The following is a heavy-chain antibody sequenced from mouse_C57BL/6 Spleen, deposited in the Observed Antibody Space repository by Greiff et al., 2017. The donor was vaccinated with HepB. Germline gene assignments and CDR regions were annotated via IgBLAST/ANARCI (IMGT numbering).Heavy chain of an antibody. D-gene: IGHD3-2*02. J-gene: IGHJ4*01. CDR3: ARGADSSGYVDYYAMDY. V-gene: IGHV1-82*01. CDR2: IYPGDGDT. CDR1: GYAFSSSW. Sequence: QVQLQQSGPELVKPGASVKISCKASGYAFSSSWMNWVKQRPGKGLEWIGRIYPGDGDTNYNGKFKGKATLTADKSSSTGYMQLSSLTSEDSAVYFCARGADSSGYVDYYAMDYWGQGTSVTVSS.